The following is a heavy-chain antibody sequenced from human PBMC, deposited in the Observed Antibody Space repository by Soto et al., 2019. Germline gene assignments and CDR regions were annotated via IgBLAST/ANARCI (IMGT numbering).Heavy chain of an antibody. J-gene: IGHJ4*02. Sequence: QVQLQHWGAGLLKPSETLSLTCAVYGGSFSGYYWSWIRQPPGKGLEWIGEINHSGSTNYNPSLKSRVTISVDTSKNQFSLKLSSVTAADTAVYYCARGSIGYCTNGVCPQSPYFDYWGQGTLVTVSS. CDR1: GGSFSGYY. CDR3: ARGSIGYCTNGVCPQSPYFDY. V-gene: IGHV4-34*01. D-gene: IGHD2-8*01. CDR2: INHSGST.